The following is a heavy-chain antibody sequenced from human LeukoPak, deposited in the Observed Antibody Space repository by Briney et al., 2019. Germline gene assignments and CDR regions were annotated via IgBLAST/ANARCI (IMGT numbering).Heavy chain of an antibody. V-gene: IGHV1-24*01. D-gene: IGHD3-10*01. CDR1: GYTLTELS. J-gene: IGHJ4*02. Sequence: ASVKVSCKVSGYTLTELSMHWVRQAPGKGLEWMGGFDPEDGETIYAQKFQGRVTMTEGTSTDTAYMELSSLRSEDTAVYYCATRVDMVRGVIILDYWGQGTLVTVSS. CDR2: FDPEDGET. CDR3: ATRVDMVRGVIILDY.